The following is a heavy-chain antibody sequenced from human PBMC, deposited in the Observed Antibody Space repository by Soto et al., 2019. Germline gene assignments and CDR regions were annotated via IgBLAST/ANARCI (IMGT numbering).Heavy chain of an antibody. CDR3: ARVTKVAAAGYYYYAMDV. CDR2: VGTEGET. CDR1: GFTFSSYD. J-gene: IGHJ6*02. D-gene: IGHD6-13*01. Sequence: GGSLRLSCAASGFTFSSYDMDWVRQATGKGLEWVSTVGTEGETYYPGSVKGRFTISRENAKNSLYLQMNSLGAEDTAVYYCARVTKVAAAGYYYYAMDVWGQGTTVTVSS. V-gene: IGHV3-13*01.